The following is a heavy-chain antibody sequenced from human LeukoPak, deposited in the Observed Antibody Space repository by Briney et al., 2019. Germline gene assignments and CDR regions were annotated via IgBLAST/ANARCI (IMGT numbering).Heavy chain of an antibody. CDR3: AKYDGYSYGYNFRFDY. V-gene: IGHV3-23*01. D-gene: IGHD5-18*01. CDR1: GFTFSSYS. Sequence: PGGSLRLSCAASGFTFSSYSMNWVRQAPGKGLEWVSAISGSGGSTYYADSVKGRFTISRDNSKNTLYLQMNSLRAEDTAVYYCAKYDGYSYGYNFRFDYWGQGTLVTVSS. J-gene: IGHJ4*02. CDR2: ISGSGGST.